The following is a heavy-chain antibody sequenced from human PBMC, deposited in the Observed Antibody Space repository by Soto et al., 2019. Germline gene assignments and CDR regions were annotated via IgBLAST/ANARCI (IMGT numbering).Heavy chain of an antibody. Sequence: GGSLRLSCAASGFTFSSYWMHWVRQAPGKGLVWVSRINSDGSSTSYADSVKGRFTISRDNAKNTLYLQMNSLRAEDTAVYYCARLAYYYYMDVWGKGTTVTVSS. D-gene: IGHD3-3*02. J-gene: IGHJ6*03. CDR2: INSDGSST. V-gene: IGHV3-74*01. CDR1: GFTFSSYW. CDR3: ARLAYYYYMDV.